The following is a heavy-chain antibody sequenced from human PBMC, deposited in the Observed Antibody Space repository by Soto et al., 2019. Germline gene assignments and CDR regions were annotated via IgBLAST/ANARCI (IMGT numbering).Heavy chain of an antibody. Sequence: GPTLGNPTQTLTLTCNFSEFSLTTSGEAVGWIRQPPGKALEWLALIYWDDDKRSSPSLKSRLTITKDTSKNQVVLTMTNMDPVDTATYYCAHIPGSGQLLYSYYYYMDVWGKGTTVTV. CDR2: IYWDDDK. CDR1: EFSLTTSGEA. V-gene: IGHV2-5*02. CDR3: AHIPGSGQLLYSYYYYMDV. D-gene: IGHD3-10*01. J-gene: IGHJ6*03.